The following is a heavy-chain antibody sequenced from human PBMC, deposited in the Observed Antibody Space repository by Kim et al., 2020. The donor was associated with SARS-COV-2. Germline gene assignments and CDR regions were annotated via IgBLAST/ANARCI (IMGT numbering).Heavy chain of an antibody. Sequence: SETLSLTCTVSGGSISSYYWSWIRQPPGKGLEWIGYIYYSGSTNYNPSLKSRVTISVDTSKNQFSLKLSSVTAADTAVYYCARDSPYDSSGWSPIDYWGQGTLVTVSS. CDR2: IYYSGST. CDR1: GGSISSYY. D-gene: IGHD6-19*01. J-gene: IGHJ4*02. CDR3: ARDSPYDSSGWSPIDY. V-gene: IGHV4-59*01.